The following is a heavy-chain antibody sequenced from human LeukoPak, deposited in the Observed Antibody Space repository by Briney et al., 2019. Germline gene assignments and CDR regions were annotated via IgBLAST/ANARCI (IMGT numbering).Heavy chain of an antibody. CDR2: LSGSGGTT. V-gene: IGHV3-23*01. CDR1: GLTFSDYS. Sequence: GGSLRLSCAASGLTFSDYSMSWVRQAPGKGLEWVSALSGSGGTTYSADSVKGRFTISRDNSKNTLYLQMNGLRAEDTAVYYCAKGHPGDAYYCYYGMDVWGQGTTVTVSS. CDR3: AKGHPGDAYYCYYGMDV. D-gene: IGHD1-26*01. J-gene: IGHJ6*02.